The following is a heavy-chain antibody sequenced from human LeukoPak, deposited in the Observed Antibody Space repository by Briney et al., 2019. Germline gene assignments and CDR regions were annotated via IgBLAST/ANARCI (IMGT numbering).Heavy chain of an antibody. CDR2: INPNSGGT. Sequence: ASVKVSCKASGYTFTGYYMHLVRQAPGQGLEWMGRINPNSGGTNYAQKFQGRVTMTRDTSISTAYMELNSLRAEDTAVYYCARLTGTTGFDCWGQGTLVTVSS. V-gene: IGHV1-2*06. J-gene: IGHJ4*02. CDR1: GYTFTGYY. CDR3: ARLTGTTGFDC. D-gene: IGHD1-1*01.